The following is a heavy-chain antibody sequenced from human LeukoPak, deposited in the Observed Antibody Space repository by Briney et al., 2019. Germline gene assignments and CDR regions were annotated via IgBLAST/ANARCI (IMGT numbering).Heavy chain of an antibody. J-gene: IGHJ4*02. CDR1: GGSISSSSYY. CDR3: ARRGWDGYNKGSFDY. CDR2: IYYSGST. D-gene: IGHD5-24*01. Sequence: PSETLSLTCTVSGGSISSSSYYWGWIRQPPGKGLEWIGSIYYSGSTYYNPSLKSRVTISVDTSKNQFSLKLSSVTAADTAVYYCARRGWDGYNKGSFDYWGQGTLVTVSS. V-gene: IGHV4-39*01.